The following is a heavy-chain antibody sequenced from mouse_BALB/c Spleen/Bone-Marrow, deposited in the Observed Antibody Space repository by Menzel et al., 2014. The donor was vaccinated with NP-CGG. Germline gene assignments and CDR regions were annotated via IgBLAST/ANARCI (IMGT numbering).Heavy chain of an antibody. Sequence: EVKLVESGGGLVQPGGSLKLSCAASGFTFSSYTMSWVRQTPEKRLEWVAYISNGGGSTYYPDTVKGRSTISRDNAENTLYLQMSSLKSEDTAMYYCARRSAATYYFDYWGQGTTLTVSS. CDR2: ISNGGGST. J-gene: IGHJ2*01. CDR3: ARRSAATYYFDY. D-gene: IGHD1-2*01. CDR1: GFTFSSYT. V-gene: IGHV5-12-2*01.